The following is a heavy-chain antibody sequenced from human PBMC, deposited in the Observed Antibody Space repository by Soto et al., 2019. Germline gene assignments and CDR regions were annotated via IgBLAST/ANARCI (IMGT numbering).Heavy chain of an antibody. CDR3: ARGWVDVAFDI. Sequence: QVQLVQSGPEVKKPGSSVTVSCTASGGTLISFTIYWVRQAPGQGFEWMGSFIPRIDKINYSQKFQDRVTLTADQSSNPAYLKQSSLTSADAAVYYCARGWVDVAFDIGGQGTLVTNSS. CDR2: FIPRIDKI. CDR1: GGTLISFT. V-gene: IGHV1-69*09. J-gene: IGHJ3*02. D-gene: IGHD2-15*01.